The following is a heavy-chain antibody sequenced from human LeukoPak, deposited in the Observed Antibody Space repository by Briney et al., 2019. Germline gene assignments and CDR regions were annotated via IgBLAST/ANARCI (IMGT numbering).Heavy chain of an antibody. D-gene: IGHD1-14*01. V-gene: IGHV3-21*06. J-gene: IGHJ4*02. CDR2: IGPTGSDR. Sequence: LGGSLRLSCTASGLTFSTSGFNWVRQAPGKGLEWVASIGPTGSDRYHADSIKGRFTISRDSANNFLYLQMNSLRAEDTAVYYCATETNGRHYDYWGQGTLLTVSS. CDR3: ATETNGRHYDY. CDR1: GLTFSTSG.